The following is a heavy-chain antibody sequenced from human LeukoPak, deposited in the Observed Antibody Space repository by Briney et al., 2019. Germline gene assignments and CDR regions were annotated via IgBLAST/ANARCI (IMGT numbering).Heavy chain of an antibody. CDR1: GGTFNSYA. CDR2: IIPIFGTA. Sequence: SVKVSCKASGGTFNSYAISWVRQAPGQGLEWMGRIIPIFGTANYAQKFQGRVTITTDESTSTAYMELSSLRSEDTAVYYCAVTWGYCSGGSCPYYFDYWGQGTLVTVSS. D-gene: IGHD2-15*01. J-gene: IGHJ4*02. CDR3: AVTWGYCSGGSCPYYFDY. V-gene: IGHV1-69*05.